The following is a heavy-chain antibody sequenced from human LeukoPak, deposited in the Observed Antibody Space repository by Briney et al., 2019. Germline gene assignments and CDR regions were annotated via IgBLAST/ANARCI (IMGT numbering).Heavy chain of an antibody. V-gene: IGHV3-33*01. CDR1: GFTFSSYG. Sequence: PGGSLRLSCAASGFTFSSYGMHWVRPAPGKGLEWVAVIWFDESNKYYADSVKGRFTISRDNSKNTLYLQMNSLRAEDTAVYYCARGDGGTLWYFDYWGQGTLVTVSS. CDR3: ARGDGGTLWYFDY. CDR2: IWFDESNK. J-gene: IGHJ4*02. D-gene: IGHD1-1*01.